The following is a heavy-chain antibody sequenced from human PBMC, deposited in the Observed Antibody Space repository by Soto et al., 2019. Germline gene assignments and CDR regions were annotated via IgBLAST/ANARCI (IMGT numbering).Heavy chain of an antibody. V-gene: IGHV1-2*02. CDR1: GYTFTGYY. J-gene: IGHJ1*01. CDR3: AREGKTAAADSNEYVQH. Sequence: QVQLVQSGAEVKKPGASVKVSCKASGYTFTGYYMHWVRQAPGQGLEWMGWINPNSGGTNYAQKFQGRITMTGDTSISTAYMELSRLRSDDTAVYYCAREGKTAAADSNEYVQHWGQGTLVTVSS. D-gene: IGHD6-13*01. CDR2: INPNSGGT.